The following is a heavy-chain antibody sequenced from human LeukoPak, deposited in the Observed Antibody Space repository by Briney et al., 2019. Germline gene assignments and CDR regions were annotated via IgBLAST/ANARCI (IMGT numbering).Heavy chain of an antibody. Sequence: SETLSLTCAVYGGSFSGYYWSWIRQPPGKGLEWIGEINHSGSTNYNPSLKSRVTISVDTSKNQFSLKLSSVTAADTAVYYCATVTDTRYNYFDPWGQGTLVTVSS. CDR1: GGSFSGYY. J-gene: IGHJ5*02. V-gene: IGHV4-34*01. CDR3: ATVTDTRYNYFDP. CDR2: INHSGST. D-gene: IGHD2-21*02.